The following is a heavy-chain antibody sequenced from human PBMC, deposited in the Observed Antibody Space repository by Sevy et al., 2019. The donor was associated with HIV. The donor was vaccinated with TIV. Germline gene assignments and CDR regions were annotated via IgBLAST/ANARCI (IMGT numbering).Heavy chain of an antibody. CDR1: GFTFSSYA. V-gene: IGHV3-23*01. Sequence: WGSLRLSCAASGFTFSSYAMSWVRQAPGKGLEWVSAISGSGGSTYYADSVKGRFTISRDNSKNTLYLQMNSLRAEDTAVYYCAKGSIFGVVIAWFDPWGQGTLVTVSS. CDR2: ISGSGGST. CDR3: AKGSIFGVVIAWFDP. D-gene: IGHD3-3*01. J-gene: IGHJ5*02.